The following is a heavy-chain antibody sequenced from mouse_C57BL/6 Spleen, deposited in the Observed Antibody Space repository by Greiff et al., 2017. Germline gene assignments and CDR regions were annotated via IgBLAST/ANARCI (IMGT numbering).Heavy chain of an antibody. D-gene: IGHD2-5*01. V-gene: IGHV1-64*01. CDR2: IHPNSGST. CDR3: AREGSNYGGAMDY. J-gene: IGHJ4*01. CDR1: GYTFTSYW. Sequence: QVQLQQPGAELVKPGASVKLSCKASGYTFTSYWMHWVKQRPGQGLEWIGMIHPNSGSTNYNEKFKSKATLTVDKSSSTAYMQLSSLTSEDSAVDYCAREGSNYGGAMDYWGQGTSVTVSS.